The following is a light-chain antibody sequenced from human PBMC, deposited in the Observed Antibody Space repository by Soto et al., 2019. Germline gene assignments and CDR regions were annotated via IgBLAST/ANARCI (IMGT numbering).Light chain of an antibody. J-gene: IGLJ3*02. Sequence: QSVLTQPASVSGSPGQSITISCTGTSSDVGGYNYFSWYQQHPGKAPKLMIYDVSNRPSGVSNRFSGSKSGNTASLSISGLQSEDEADYYCSSYTSSSTWVFGGWTKLTVL. V-gene: IGLV2-14*01. CDR1: SSDVGGYNY. CDR3: SSYTSSSTWV. CDR2: DVS.